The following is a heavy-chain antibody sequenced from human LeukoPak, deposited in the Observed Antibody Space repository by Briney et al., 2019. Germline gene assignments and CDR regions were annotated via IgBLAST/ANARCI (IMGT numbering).Heavy chain of an antibody. Sequence: SETLSLTCTVSGGSISSYYWSWIRQPAGKGLEWIGRIYTSGSTNYNPSLKSRVTISVDRSKNQFSLKLSSVTAADTAVYYCASLSLVWNFDYWGQGTLVTVSS. CDR3: ASLSLVWNFDY. CDR2: IYTSGST. V-gene: IGHV4-4*07. D-gene: IGHD6-6*01. CDR1: GGSISSYY. J-gene: IGHJ4*02.